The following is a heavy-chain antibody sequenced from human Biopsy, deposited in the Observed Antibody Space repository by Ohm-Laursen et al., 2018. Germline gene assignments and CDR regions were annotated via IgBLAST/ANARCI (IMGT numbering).Heavy chain of an antibody. CDR3: AKFTGYTFPWDAFDM. D-gene: IGHD1-1*01. CDR1: GFTYTNYA. CDR2: ITTSGETT. J-gene: IGHJ3*02. Sequence: SLRLSCAASGFTYTNYAMSWVRQAPGKGLEWVSAITTSGETTYYTDPVKGRFTISRDNSKNTLDLQMASLGADDTAIYYCAKFTGYTFPWDAFDMWGQGTMVTVSS. V-gene: IGHV3-23*01.